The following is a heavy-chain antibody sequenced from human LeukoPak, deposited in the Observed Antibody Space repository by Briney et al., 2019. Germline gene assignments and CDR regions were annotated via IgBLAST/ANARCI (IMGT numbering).Heavy chain of an antibody. D-gene: IGHD2-2*01. CDR1: GGSFSGYY. CDR3: ARGLGRVYCSSTSCRDY. V-gene: IGHV4-34*01. CDR2: INHSGST. J-gene: IGHJ4*02. Sequence: SETLFLTCAVYGGSFSGYYWSWIRQPPGKGLEWIGEINHSGSTNYNPSLKSRVTISVDTSKNQFSLKLSSVTAADTAVYHCARGLGRVYCSSTSCRDYWGQGTLVTVSS.